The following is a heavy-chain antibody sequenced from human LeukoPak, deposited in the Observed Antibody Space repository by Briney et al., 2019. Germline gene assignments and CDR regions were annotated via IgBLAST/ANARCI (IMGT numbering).Heavy chain of an antibody. D-gene: IGHD3-10*01. CDR2: INPNSGGT. V-gene: IGHV1-2*02. J-gene: IGHJ5*02. CDR3: ARDYGSGSYVVSAGWFDP. Sequence: ASVKVSCKASGYTFTGYYMHWERQAPGQGLEWMGWINPNSGGTNYAQKFQGRVTMTRDTSISTAYMELSRLRSDDTAVYYCARDYGSGSYVVSAGWFDPWGQGTLVTVSS. CDR1: GYTFTGYY.